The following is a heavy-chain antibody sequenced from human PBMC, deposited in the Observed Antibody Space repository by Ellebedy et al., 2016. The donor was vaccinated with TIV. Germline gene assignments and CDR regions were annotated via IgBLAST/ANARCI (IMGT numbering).Heavy chain of an antibody. CDR2: IYSGGST. V-gene: IGHV3-53*04. D-gene: IGHD3-10*01. CDR1: GFTVSSNY. Sequence: GESLKISCAASGFTVSSNYMRWVRQAPGKGLEWVSVIYSGGSTYYADSVQGRITISRHNSKNTLYLQMNSLRAEGTAMYYCARTIDGRFGELTLDDWGQGTLVTVSS. J-gene: IGHJ4*02. CDR3: ARTIDGRFGELTLDD.